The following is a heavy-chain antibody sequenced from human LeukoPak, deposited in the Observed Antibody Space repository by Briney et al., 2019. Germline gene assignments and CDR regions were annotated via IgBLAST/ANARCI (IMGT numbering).Heavy chain of an antibody. CDR2: INPSCGTT. CDR3: ESSRWAWSY. CDR1: GYTFSSYY. V-gene: IGHV1-46*01. D-gene: IGHD6-13*01. J-gene: IGHJ4*02. Sequence: GASVKVSCKASGYTFSSYYMHWVRQAPGQGLEWVGVINPSCGTTSYAQKFQGRVTMTRDTSTSTVYMELSSLRSEDTAVYYCESSRWAWSYWGQGTLVTVSS.